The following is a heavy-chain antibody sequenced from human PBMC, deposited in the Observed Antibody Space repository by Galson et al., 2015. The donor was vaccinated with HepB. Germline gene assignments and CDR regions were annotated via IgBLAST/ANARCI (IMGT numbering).Heavy chain of an antibody. CDR2: INPSDGSI. CDR3: ARNINWGSDY. J-gene: IGHJ4*02. Sequence: SVKVSCKASGYTFTTYYVHWVRQAPGQGLEWMGIINPSDGSISHTQKFQGRITMTRDTSTSTLCMELSSLSSEDTAVYYCARNINWGSDYWGQGTLVTVSS. V-gene: IGHV1-46*01. CDR1: GYTFTTYY. D-gene: IGHD7-27*01.